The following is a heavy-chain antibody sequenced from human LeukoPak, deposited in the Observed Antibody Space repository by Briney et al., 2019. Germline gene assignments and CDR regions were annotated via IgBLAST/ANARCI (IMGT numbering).Heavy chain of an antibody. D-gene: IGHD3-3*01. CDR1: GGSISSGSYY. J-gene: IGHJ1*01. CDR2: IYTSGST. CDR3: ARDGYYDFWRRYPSEYFQH. Sequence: SETLSLTCTVSGGSISSGSYYWSWIRQPAGKGLEWIGRIYTSGSTNYNPSLKSRVTISVDTSKNQLSLKLSSVTAADTAVYYCARDGYYDFWRRYPSEYFQHWGQGTLVTVSS. V-gene: IGHV4-61*02.